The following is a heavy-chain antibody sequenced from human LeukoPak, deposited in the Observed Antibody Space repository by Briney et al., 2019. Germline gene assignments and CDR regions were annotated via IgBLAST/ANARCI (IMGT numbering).Heavy chain of an antibody. D-gene: IGHD6-13*01. CDR1: GYTFTSYG. J-gene: IGHJ6*03. CDR2: ISAYNGNT. V-gene: IGHV1-18*01. CDR3: ARDIAAAGTGPYYYYYMDV. Sequence: GASVKVSCKASGYTFTSYGISWVRQAPGQGLEWMGRISAYNGNTNYAQKLQGRVTMTTDTSTSTAYMELRSLRSDDTAVYYCARDIAAAGTGPYYYYYMDVWGKGTTVTVSS.